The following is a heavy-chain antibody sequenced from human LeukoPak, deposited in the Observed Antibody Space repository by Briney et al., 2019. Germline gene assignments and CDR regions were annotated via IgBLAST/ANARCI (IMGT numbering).Heavy chain of an antibody. CDR3: ARGKRVITMVRGSSHDY. J-gene: IGHJ4*02. Sequence: SETLSLTCTVSGGSISSYYWSWIRQPPGKGLEWIGYIYYSGSTNYNPSLKSRVTISVDTSKNQFSLKLSSVTAADTAVYYCARGKRVITMVRGSSHDYWGQGTLVTVSS. V-gene: IGHV4-59*12. D-gene: IGHD3-10*01. CDR1: GGSISSYY. CDR2: IYYSGST.